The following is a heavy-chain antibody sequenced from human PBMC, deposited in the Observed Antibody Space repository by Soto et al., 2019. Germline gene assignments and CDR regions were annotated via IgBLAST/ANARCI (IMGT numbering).Heavy chain of an antibody. CDR2: IYFSGST. CDR3: ARHGSY. Sequence: QLQLQESGPGLVKPSETLSLICNVSGVSIRSTSYYWTSIRQPPGKGLEWIGTIYFSGSTFYNPSLKSRVSISVDTSKNQFSLNLTSVTDGDTAVYYCARHGSYWGQGTLVTVSS. J-gene: IGHJ4*02. V-gene: IGHV4-39*01. CDR1: GVSIRSTSYY.